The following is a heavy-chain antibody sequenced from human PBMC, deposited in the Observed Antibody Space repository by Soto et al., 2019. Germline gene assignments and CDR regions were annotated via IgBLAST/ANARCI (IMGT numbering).Heavy chain of an antibody. V-gene: IGHV1-18*01. D-gene: IGHD3-3*01. CDR1: GYTFTSDG. CDR2: ISAYNGNT. Sequence: SSVKVSCKASGYTFTSDGISWVRQAPGQGLEWMGWISAYNGNTNYAQKLQGRVTMTTDTSTSTAYMELRSLRSDDTAVYYCARCPGYYDVWSRYSYMYVWGKGTTVTVSS. CDR3: ARCPGYYDVWSRYSYMYV. J-gene: IGHJ6*03.